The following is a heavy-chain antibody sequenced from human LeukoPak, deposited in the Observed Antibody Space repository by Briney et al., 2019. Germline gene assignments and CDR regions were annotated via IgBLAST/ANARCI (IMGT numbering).Heavy chain of an antibody. CDR1: GFTFSSYA. CDR2: INNSGGST. J-gene: IGHJ4*02. Sequence: GGSLRLSCAASGFTFSSYAMSWVRQAPGKGLEWVSSINNSGGSTYYAASVKGRFTISRDNSKNTLYLQMNSLRAEDTAVYYCAKLSLAPGEEQGDYWGQGTLVTVSS. V-gene: IGHV3-23*01. CDR3: AKLSLAPGEEQGDY. D-gene: IGHD1-26*01.